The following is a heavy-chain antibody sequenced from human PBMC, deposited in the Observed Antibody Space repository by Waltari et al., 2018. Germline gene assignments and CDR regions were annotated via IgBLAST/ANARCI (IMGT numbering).Heavy chain of an antibody. V-gene: IGHV4-34*01. Sequence: QVQLQQWGAGLLKPSETLSLTCAVYGGSFSGYYWSWIRQPTGKGLEWVGEINHSGSTNYNPSLKSRVTISVDTSKNQFSLKLSSVTAADTAVYYCARRYRDIVVVPAAIDYFDYWGQGTLVTVSS. CDR3: ARRYRDIVVVPAAIDYFDY. J-gene: IGHJ4*02. CDR1: GGSFSGYY. D-gene: IGHD2-2*01. CDR2: INHSGST.